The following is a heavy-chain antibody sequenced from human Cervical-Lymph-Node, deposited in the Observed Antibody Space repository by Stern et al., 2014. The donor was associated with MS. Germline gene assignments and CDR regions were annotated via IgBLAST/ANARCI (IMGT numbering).Heavy chain of an antibody. CDR1: GFTFSNYA. Sequence: EVQLVESGGSLVQPGGSLRLSCAASGFTFSNYAMSWVRQAPGKGLEWVSAISGSGDSTYYADSVKGRFTISRDNSKNTLYLQMNSLRADTAVYYCAKEGILVASFDYWGQGTLVTVSS. J-gene: IGHJ4*02. CDR2: ISGSGDST. D-gene: IGHD6-19*01. CDR3: AKEGILVASFDY. V-gene: IGHV3-23*04.